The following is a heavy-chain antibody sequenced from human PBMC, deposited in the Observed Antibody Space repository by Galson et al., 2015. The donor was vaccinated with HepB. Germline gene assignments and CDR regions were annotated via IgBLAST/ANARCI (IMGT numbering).Heavy chain of an antibody. D-gene: IGHD2-8*01. Sequence: SLRLSCAASGFTVPSNYIFWVRQAPGKGLEWVSVLYSNGNTYYADSAKGRFTISRDKSKTSAYLQMDSLRAEDTAIYYCARVKYAILDYGMDVWGQGTSVTLS. J-gene: IGHJ6*02. V-gene: IGHV3-66*02. CDR3: ARVKYAILDYGMDV. CDR1: GFTVPSNY. CDR2: LYSNGNT.